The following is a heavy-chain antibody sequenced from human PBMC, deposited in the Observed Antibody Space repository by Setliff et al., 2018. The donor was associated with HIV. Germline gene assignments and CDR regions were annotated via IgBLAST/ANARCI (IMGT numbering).Heavy chain of an antibody. CDR1: GFTFSGYA. J-gene: IGHJ4*02. CDR2: ITDGARDI. V-gene: IGHV3-21*05. Sequence: GGSLRLSCAASGFTFSGYAMNWVRQAPGKGLEWISFITDGARDILYADSLEGRFTVSRDDTKNSLYLQMNNLRVEDTAVYYCARDRHNGDGAYDFDYWGQGTLVTVSS. CDR3: ARDRHNGDGAYDFDY. D-gene: IGHD5-12*01.